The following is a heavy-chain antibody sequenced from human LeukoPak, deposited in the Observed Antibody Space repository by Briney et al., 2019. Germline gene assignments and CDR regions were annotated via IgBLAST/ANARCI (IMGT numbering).Heavy chain of an antibody. CDR2: IKQDGSEK. D-gene: IGHD3-10*01. V-gene: IGHV3-7*01. CDR1: GFTFSSYW. CDR3: ARDGSTMVRGVNYYYMDV. J-gene: IGHJ6*03. Sequence: GGSLRLSCAASGFTFSSYWMSWVRQAPGKGLEWVANIKQDGSEKYYVDSVKGRFTISRDNAKNTLYLQMNSLRAEDTAVYYCARDGSTMVRGVNYYYMDVWGKGTTVTVSS.